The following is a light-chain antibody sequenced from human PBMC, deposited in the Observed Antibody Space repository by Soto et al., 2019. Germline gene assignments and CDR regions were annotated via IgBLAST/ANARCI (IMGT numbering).Light chain of an antibody. Sequence: DIQMPQSPSSLSASVGDRVTITCRASQSISSYLNWYQQKPGKAPKLLIYAASSLQSGVPSRFSGSGSGTEFTLTISSLQPDDFATYYCQQYNNYSWTFGQGTKV. CDR2: AAS. CDR1: QSISSY. V-gene: IGKV1-39*01. CDR3: QQYNNYSWT. J-gene: IGKJ1*01.